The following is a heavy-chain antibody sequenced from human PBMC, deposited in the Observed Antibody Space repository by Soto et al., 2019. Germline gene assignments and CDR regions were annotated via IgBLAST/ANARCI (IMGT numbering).Heavy chain of an antibody. CDR3: ARRWQQVAPLLDV. J-gene: IGHJ6*04. Sequence: QVQLQQWGAGLLKPSETLSLTCAVYGGSFSGYYWSWIRQPPGKGLEWIGEINHSGSTNCNPSLKSRVTISVDTSKNQFSLKMTSVTAADTAVYSCARRWQQVAPLLDVWGKGTTVTVSS. V-gene: IGHV4-34*01. D-gene: IGHD6-13*01. CDR1: GGSFSGYY. CDR2: INHSGST.